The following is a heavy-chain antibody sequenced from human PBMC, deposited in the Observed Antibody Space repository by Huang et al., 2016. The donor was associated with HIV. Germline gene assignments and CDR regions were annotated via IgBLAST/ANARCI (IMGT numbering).Heavy chain of an antibody. CDR1: GFTFDGYA. CDR2: INLKSGNI. Sequence: EVQLVESGGGLVRPGRSLRLSCAASGFTFDGYAMHWVRQTPGKGREWVSGINLKSGNIAHADSVRGRFTIARDNAKNSLYLQMNSLRPEDTALYYCAKDWGYDFGAFDFWGRGTMVTVSS. V-gene: IGHV3-9*01. J-gene: IGHJ3*01. D-gene: IGHD3-16*01. CDR3: AKDWGYDFGAFDF.